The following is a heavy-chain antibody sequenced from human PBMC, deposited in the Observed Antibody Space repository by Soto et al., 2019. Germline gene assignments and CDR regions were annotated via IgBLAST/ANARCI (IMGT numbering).Heavy chain of an antibody. D-gene: IGHD3-22*01. J-gene: IGHJ4*02. CDR3: ANAHITMIVVVISPFDY. Sequence: EVQLLESGGGLVQPGGSLRLSCAASGFTFSSYAMSWVRQAPGKGLEWVSAISGSGGSTYYADSVKGRFTISRDNSKNTLDLQMNSLRVDDTAVYYCANAHITMIVVVISPFDYWGQGTLVTVSS. CDR2: ISGSGGST. V-gene: IGHV3-23*01. CDR1: GFTFSSYA.